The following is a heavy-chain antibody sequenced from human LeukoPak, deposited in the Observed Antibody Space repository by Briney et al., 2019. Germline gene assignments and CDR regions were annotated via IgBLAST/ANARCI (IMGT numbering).Heavy chain of an antibody. V-gene: IGHV3-53*01. Sequence: PGGSLRLSCAASGFGVSGHYMNWVRQAPGKGLEWVSVIYADGGRYYADSVRGRFTISRDNSNNTLTLQMNSLRVEDTAVYFCTKGLVGALAFEYWGQGTLVTVSS. J-gene: IGHJ4*02. D-gene: IGHD1-26*01. CDR3: TKGLVGALAFEY. CDR2: IYADGGR. CDR1: GFGVSGHY.